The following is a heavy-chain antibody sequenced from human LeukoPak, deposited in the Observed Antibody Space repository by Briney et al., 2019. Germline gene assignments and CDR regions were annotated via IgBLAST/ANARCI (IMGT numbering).Heavy chain of an antibody. CDR1: NGSISSYH. Sequence: SETLSLTCTVSNGSISSYHWSWVRQPPGKGLEWIGYILTSGTTNYNPSLKSRLTISVDTSKNRFTLKLRSVTAADTAVYYCARLRVSGSYLYYFDYWGQGTLVTVSS. V-gene: IGHV4-4*09. J-gene: IGHJ4*02. CDR3: ARLRVSGSYLYYFDY. CDR2: ILTSGTT. D-gene: IGHD3-10*01.